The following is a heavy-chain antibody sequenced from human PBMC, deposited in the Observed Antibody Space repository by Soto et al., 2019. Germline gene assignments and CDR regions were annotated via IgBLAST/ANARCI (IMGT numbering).Heavy chain of an antibody. V-gene: IGHV1-69*02. CDR2: IIPMLDIT. CDR3: ARSIVVVRSLDY. D-gene: IGHD2-21*01. Sequence: SVKVSCKASGGTFSNHIITWVRQAPGQGPEWMGRIIPMLDITNYAQKFQGRVTITADKSTTTAYMEVSSLRSEDTAVYYCARSIVVVRSLDYWDQGTLVTVSS. J-gene: IGHJ4*02. CDR1: GGTFSNHI.